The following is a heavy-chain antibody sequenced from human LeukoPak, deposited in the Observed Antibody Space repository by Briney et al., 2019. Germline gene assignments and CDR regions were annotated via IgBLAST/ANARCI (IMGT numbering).Heavy chain of an antibody. J-gene: IGHJ5*02. V-gene: IGHV4-61*02. D-gene: IGHD3-22*01. Sequence: SETLSLTCTVSGGSISSGSYYWSWIRQPAGKGLEWIGRIYTSGSTNYNPSLKSRVTISVDTSKNQFSLKLSSVTAADTAVYYCARTGAYYYDSSGYYSNWFDPWGQGTLVTVSS. CDR3: ARTGAYYYDSSGYYSNWFDP. CDR1: GGSISSGSYY. CDR2: IYTSGST.